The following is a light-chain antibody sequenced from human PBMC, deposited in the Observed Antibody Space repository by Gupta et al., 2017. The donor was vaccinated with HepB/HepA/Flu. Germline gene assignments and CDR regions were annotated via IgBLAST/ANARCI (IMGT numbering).Light chain of an antibody. CDR2: GVS. Sequence: EIVLAQSPDTLSFSPGERATLSCRASRSINSNFLAWYQQKPGQAPSLLIYGVSTRATGIPDRFSGSGSVTDFTLIIIRLEPEDFAVYYCQQYGSPPRTFGQWTKVEIK. CDR3: QQYGSPPRT. CDR1: RSINSNF. V-gene: IGKV3-20*01. J-gene: IGKJ1*01.